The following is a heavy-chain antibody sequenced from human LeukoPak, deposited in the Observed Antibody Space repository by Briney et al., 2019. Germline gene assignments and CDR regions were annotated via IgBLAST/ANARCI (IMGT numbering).Heavy chain of an antibody. D-gene: IGHD3-3*01. CDR1: GFTFSSYA. V-gene: IGHV3-30*04. Sequence: GGSLRLSCAASGFTFSSYAMHWVRQAPGKGLEWVAVISYDGSNKYYADSVKGRFTISRDNSKNTLYLQMNSLRAEDTAVYYCARSYPLDYDLWSGYYSWGQGTLVTVSS. CDR3: ARSYPLDYDLWSGYYS. J-gene: IGHJ4*02. CDR2: ISYDGSNK.